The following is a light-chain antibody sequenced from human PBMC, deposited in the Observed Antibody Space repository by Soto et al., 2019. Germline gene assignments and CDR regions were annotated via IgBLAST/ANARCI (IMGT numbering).Light chain of an antibody. J-gene: IGKJ2*01. CDR2: KAS. V-gene: IGKV1-5*03. CDR3: HQYNSYPYT. CDR1: QSINIW. Sequence: DIQMTQSPSTLSAFVGDRVTITCRASQSINIWLAWYQQKAGKAPKLLIYKASNLESGVPSRFSGSGSRTEFTLTISSLQPDDFATYYCHQYNSYPYTCGQGTKLEIK.